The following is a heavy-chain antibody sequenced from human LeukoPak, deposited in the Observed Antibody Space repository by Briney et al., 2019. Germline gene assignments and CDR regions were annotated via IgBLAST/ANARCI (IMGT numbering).Heavy chain of an antibody. CDR3: ARDHYGDYVHWFDP. CDR1: GFTFSSYW. J-gene: IGHJ5*02. Sequence: GGSLRLSCAASGFTFSSYWMSWVRQAPGKGLEWVANIKQDGSEKYYVDSVKGRFTISRDNAKNSLYLQMNSLRSEDTAVYYCARDHYGDYVHWFDPWGQGTLVTVSS. D-gene: IGHD4-17*01. CDR2: IKQDGSEK. V-gene: IGHV3-7*01.